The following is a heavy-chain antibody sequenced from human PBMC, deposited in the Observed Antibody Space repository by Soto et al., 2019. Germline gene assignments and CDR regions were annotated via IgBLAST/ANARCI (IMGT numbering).Heavy chain of an antibody. D-gene: IGHD3-16*01. V-gene: IGHV3-7*01. J-gene: IGHJ4*02. Sequence: GGSLRLSCAVSGFTVMSYWMSWVRQAPGKGLEWVASIKEDGSEIYYLHSVRVRFSISRDSAGKAVHLTMNYLSAEDTGVYFCARDIGFDYVNWGQGALVTVSS. CDR3: ARDIGFDYVN. CDR2: IKEDGSEI. CDR1: GFTVMSYW.